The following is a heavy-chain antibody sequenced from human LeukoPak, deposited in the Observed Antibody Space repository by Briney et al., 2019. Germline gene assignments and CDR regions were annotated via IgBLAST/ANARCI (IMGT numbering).Heavy chain of an antibody. J-gene: IGHJ4*02. CDR3: ARTTSSTSFNFDY. Sequence: SGPALVKPTQTLTLTCTFSGFSLSTSGVCVSWIRQPPGKALEWLARIDWDDDKYYSTSLKTRLTISMDTSKNQVVLTMTNMVPEDTATYYCARTTSSTSFNFDYWGQGTLVTVSS. V-gene: IGHV2-70*11. CDR2: IDWDDDK. D-gene: IGHD2-2*01. CDR1: GFSLSTSGVC.